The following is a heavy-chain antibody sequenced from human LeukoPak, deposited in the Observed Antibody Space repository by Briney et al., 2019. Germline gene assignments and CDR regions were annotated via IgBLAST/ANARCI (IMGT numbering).Heavy chain of an antibody. CDR1: GFTFSSYS. CDR2: ISSSSNYI. CDR3: ARGGLDLSSSDY. Sequence: KPGGSLRLSCAASGFTFSSYSMNWVSQAAGKGLEWVSSISSSSNYIYYADSVKGRFTISRDNAKNSLYLQMNSLRAEDTAVYYCARGGLDLSSSDYWGQGTLVTVTS. D-gene: IGHD6-6*01. J-gene: IGHJ4*02. V-gene: IGHV3-21*01.